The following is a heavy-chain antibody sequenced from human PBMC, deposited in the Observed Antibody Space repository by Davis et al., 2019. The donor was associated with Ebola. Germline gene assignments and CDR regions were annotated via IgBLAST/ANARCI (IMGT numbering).Heavy chain of an antibody. Sequence: PSETLSLTCTVSGGSISSGDYYWSWIRQPPGKGLEWIGYIYYSGSTYYNPSLKSRVTISVDTSKNQFSLKLSSVTAADTAVYYCARALTIFAQGRPGGNWFDPWGQGTLVTVSS. CDR2: IYYSGST. J-gene: IGHJ5*02. CDR3: ARALTIFAQGRPGGNWFDP. D-gene: IGHD3-3*01. V-gene: IGHV4-30-4*01. CDR1: GGSISSGDYY.